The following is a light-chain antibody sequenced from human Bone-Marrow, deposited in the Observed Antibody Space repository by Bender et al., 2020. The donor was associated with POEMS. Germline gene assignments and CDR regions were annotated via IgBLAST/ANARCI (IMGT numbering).Light chain of an antibody. Sequence: QSALTQPASVSGSPGQSITISCTGTSSRVSWYQQHPGKAPKLMIYEGDKRPSGVSNRFSGSKSGNTASLTISGLQAEDEGDYYCQSYDNSLGGWVFGGGTKLTVL. CDR1: SSR. V-gene: IGLV2-23*01. CDR2: EGD. J-gene: IGLJ3*02. CDR3: QSYDNSLGGWV.